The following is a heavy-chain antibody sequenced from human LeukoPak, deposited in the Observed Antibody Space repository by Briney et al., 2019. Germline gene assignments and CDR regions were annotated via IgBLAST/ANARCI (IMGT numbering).Heavy chain of an antibody. CDR2: IYPGDSDI. J-gene: IGHJ4*02. CDR3: ARQGGYCSSTTCYAAM. V-gene: IGHV5-51*01. D-gene: IGHD2-2*01. Sequence: GESLKISCKASGYSFTSYWIAWVRQMPGKGLEWMGIIYPGDSDIKYSPSFQGQVIISADKSITTAFLQWSSLKASDTALYYCARQGGYCSSTTCYAAMWGQGTLVTVSS. CDR1: GYSFTSYW.